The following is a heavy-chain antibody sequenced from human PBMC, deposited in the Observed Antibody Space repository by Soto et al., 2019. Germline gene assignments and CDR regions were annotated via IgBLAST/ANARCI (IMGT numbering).Heavy chain of an antibody. V-gene: IGHV3-23*01. CDR3: AKDYWYDFWSGYNYGMDV. D-gene: IGHD3-3*01. CDR1: GFTFSSYA. J-gene: IGHJ6*02. Sequence: EVQLLESGGGLVQPGGSLRLSCAASGFTFSSYAMSWVRQAPGKGLEWVSAISGSGGSTYYADSVKGRFTISRDNSKNTLYLQMNSLRAEDTAVYYCAKDYWYDFWSGYNYGMDVWGQGTTVTVSS. CDR2: ISGSGGST.